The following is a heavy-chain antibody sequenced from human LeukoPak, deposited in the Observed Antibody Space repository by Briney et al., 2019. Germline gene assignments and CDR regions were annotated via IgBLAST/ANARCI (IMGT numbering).Heavy chain of an antibody. V-gene: IGHV4-34*01. CDR1: GGSFSGYY. J-gene: IGHJ4*02. CDR2: INHSGST. Sequence: SETLSLTCAVYGGSFSGYYWSWIRQPPGKGLEWIGEINHSGSTNYNPSLKSRVTISADTSKNQFSLKLSSVTAADTAVYYYARAQQVLRYFYYWGQGTLVTVSS. D-gene: IGHD3-9*01. CDR3: ARAQQVLRYFYY.